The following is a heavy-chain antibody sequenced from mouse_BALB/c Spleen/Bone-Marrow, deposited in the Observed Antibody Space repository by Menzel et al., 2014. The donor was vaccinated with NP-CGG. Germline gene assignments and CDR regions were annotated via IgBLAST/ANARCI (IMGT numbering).Heavy chain of an antibody. CDR2: IRSKSNNYAT. Sequence: EVQLVESGGGLVQPKGSLKLSCAASGFTFNTNAMNWVRQAPGKGLEWVARIRSKSNNYATYYADSVKDRFTISRDDSQSMLYLQMNNLKTEGTAMYYCVREGTMRLRSYYAMDYWGQGTSVTVSS. CDR1: GFTFNTNA. CDR3: VREGTMRLRSYYAMDY. V-gene: IGHV10S3*01. J-gene: IGHJ4*01. D-gene: IGHD2-4*01.